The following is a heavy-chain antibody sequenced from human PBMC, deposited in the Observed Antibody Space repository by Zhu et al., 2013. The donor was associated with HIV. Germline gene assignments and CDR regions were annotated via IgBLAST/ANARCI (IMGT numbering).Heavy chain of an antibody. J-gene: IGHJ6*04. D-gene: IGHD3-3*01. CDR1: GYTFTSYF. CDR2: INPNSGGT. CDR3: AEVGDNQRRIFGVGFYLGLSTS. V-gene: IGHV1-2*02. Sequence: QVNLVQSGAELKNPGASVKVSCQSSGYTFTSYFVHWLRQAPGQGLEWMGWINPNSGGTNYAQKFQGRVTMTRDTSISTAYMELKSLTSADTAVYYCAEVGDNQRRIFGVGFYLGLSTSWGKGTTVLVSS.